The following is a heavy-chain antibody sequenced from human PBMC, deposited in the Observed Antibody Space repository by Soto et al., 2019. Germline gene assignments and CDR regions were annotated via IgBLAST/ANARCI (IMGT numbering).Heavy chain of an antibody. V-gene: IGHV4-39*01. CDR3: ARQRTTVVTQAYFDH. Sequence: SETLSLTCIVSGESISSSSYYWGWIRQPPGKGLEWIGSIYYSGRTYYNPSFKSRVTISIDTSKNQFSLKLSSVTATDTAVYYCARQRTTVVTQAYFDHWGRGALVTVSS. CDR1: GESISSSSYY. CDR2: IYYSGRT. D-gene: IGHD2-21*02. J-gene: IGHJ4*02.